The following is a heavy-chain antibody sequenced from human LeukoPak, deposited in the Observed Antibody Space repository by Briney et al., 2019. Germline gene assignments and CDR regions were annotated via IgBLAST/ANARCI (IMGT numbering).Heavy chain of an antibody. CDR2: INWNGGST. Sequence: GSLRLSCAASGFTFSSYGMSWVRQAPGKGLEWVSGINWNGGSTSYADSVKGRFTISRDTAKNSLYLQMNSLRAEDTALYYCARLKAAAGSNFDYWGQGTLVTVSS. D-gene: IGHD6-13*01. CDR3: ARLKAAAGSNFDY. CDR1: GFTFSSYG. J-gene: IGHJ4*02. V-gene: IGHV3-20*04.